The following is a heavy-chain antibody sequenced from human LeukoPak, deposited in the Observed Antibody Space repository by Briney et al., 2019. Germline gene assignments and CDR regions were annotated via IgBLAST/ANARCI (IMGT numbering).Heavy chain of an antibody. CDR2: INHSGST. Sequence: PSETLSLTCAVYGGSFSGYYWSWIRQPPGKGLEWIGEINHSGSTNYNPSLKSRVTISVDTSKNQVSLKMGSVTAADTAVYYCAKSGGYGLIDYWGQGTLVTVSS. J-gene: IGHJ4*01. V-gene: IGHV4-34*01. CDR3: AKSGGYGLIDY. CDR1: GGSFSGYY. D-gene: IGHD6-25*01.